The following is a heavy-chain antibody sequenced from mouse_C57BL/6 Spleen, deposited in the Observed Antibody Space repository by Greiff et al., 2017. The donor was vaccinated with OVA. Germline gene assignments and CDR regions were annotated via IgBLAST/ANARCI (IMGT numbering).Heavy chain of an antibody. CDR2: IWSDGST. CDR1: GFSLTSYG. CDR3: ARERGYDYDNYAMDY. V-gene: IGHV2-6*03. J-gene: IGHJ4*01. D-gene: IGHD2-4*01. Sequence: VKLVESGPGLVAPSQSLSITCTVSGFSLTSYGVHWVRQPPGKGLEWLVVIWSDGSTTYNSALKSRLSISKDNSKSQVFLKMNSLQTDDTAMYYCARERGYDYDNYAMDYWGQGTSVTVSS.